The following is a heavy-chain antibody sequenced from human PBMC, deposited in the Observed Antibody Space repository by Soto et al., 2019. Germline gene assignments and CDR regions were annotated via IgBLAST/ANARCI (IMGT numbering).Heavy chain of an antibody. D-gene: IGHD3-10*01. CDR1: GFTFSNYW. CDR2: IKLDGSEK. Sequence: GGSLRLSCAASGFTFSNYWMSWVRQAPGKGLEWVANIKLDGSEKYYVDSVKGRFTLSRDNAKNSLQLRMSSLRDEDTTIYFCARLAYGHGCVCDYCGVGTMGTGS. CDR3: ARLAYGHGCVCDY. J-gene: IGHJ4*01. V-gene: IGHV3-7*01.